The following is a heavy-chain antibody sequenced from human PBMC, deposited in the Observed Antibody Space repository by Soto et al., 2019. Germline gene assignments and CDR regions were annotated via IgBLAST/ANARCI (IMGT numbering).Heavy chain of an antibody. CDR3: ARLPRIQLWLGWLDP. J-gene: IGHJ5*02. D-gene: IGHD5-18*01. Sequence: PSETLSLTCAVYGGSFSGNYWTWIRQPPGKGLEWIAEINYSGSTNYNPSLNSRVTISVDTSKNQFSLKVGSVTAADTAIYYCARLPRIQLWLGWLDPWGQGTLVTVSS. V-gene: IGHV4-34*01. CDR1: GGSFSGNY. CDR2: INYSGST.